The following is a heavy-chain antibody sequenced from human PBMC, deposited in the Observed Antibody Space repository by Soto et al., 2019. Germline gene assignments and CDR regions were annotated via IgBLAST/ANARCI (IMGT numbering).Heavy chain of an antibody. CDR1: GGSIISYY. J-gene: IGHJ4*02. Sequence: SEALSLTCTVSGGSIISYYWSWSRQPPWKGLEWIGYIYYSGSTNYNPSLKSRVTISVDTSKNQFSLKLSSVTAADTAVYYCARNCSSTRCYDYWGQVTLVTVS. D-gene: IGHD2-2*01. CDR3: ARNCSSTRCYDY. CDR2: IYYSGST. V-gene: IGHV4-59*01.